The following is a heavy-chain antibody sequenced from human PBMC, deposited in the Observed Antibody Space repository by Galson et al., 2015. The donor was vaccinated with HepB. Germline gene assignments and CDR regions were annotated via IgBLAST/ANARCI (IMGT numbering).Heavy chain of an antibody. Sequence: QSGAEVKKPGESLRISCKGSGYSFTSYWISWVRQMPGKGLEWMGIIYPGDSDTRYSPSFQGQVTVSADKSISTAYLQWSSLKASDTAMHYCARQPGYSSSWSSYYYYYGMDVWGQGTTVTVPS. V-gene: IGHV5-51*01. D-gene: IGHD6-13*01. CDR2: IYPGDSDT. CDR3: ARQPGYSSSWSSYYYYYGMDV. CDR1: GYSFTSYW. J-gene: IGHJ6*02.